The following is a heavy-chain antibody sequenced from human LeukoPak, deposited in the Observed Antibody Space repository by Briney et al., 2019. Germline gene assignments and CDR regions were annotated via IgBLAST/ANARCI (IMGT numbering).Heavy chain of an antibody. Sequence: PGGSLRLSCAASGLTFNTYAMSWVRQAPGKGLEWVANIKQDGSEKYYVDSVKGRFTISRDNAKNSLYLQMNSLRAEDTAVYYCARGRGSYDMGGFFKPRECWGKGTRLTSSS. CDR2: IKQDGSEK. V-gene: IGHV3-7*01. CDR3: ARGRGSYDMGGFFKPREC. J-gene: IGHJ4*02. CDR1: GLTFNTYA. D-gene: IGHD3-16*01.